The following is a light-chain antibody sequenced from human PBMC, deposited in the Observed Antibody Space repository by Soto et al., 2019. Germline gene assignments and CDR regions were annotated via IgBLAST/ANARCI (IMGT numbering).Light chain of an antibody. V-gene: IGLV2-14*01. Sequence: SVLTQPASVSGSPGQSITISCTGTSSDVGGYNSVSWYQQHPGKAPKLILYDVTDRPSGVSYRFSGSKSGNTASLTISGVQAADEADYFCSSFTSSMTNVFGSGTKVTVL. J-gene: IGLJ1*01. CDR2: DVT. CDR3: SSFTSSMTNV. CDR1: SSDVGGYNS.